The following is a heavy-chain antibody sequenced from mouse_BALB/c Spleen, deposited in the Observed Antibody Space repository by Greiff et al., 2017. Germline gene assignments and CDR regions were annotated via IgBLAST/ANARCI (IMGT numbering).Heavy chain of an antibody. CDR1: GFTFSSFG. CDR3: ARSGDYGNYLFAY. J-gene: IGHJ3*01. CDR2: ISSGSSTI. V-gene: IGHV5-17*02. D-gene: IGHD2-1*01. Sequence: EVQLVESGGGLVQPGGSRKLSCAASGFTFSSFGMHWVRQAPEKGLEWVAYISSGSSTIYYADTVKGRFTISRDNPKNTLFLQMTSLRSEDTAMYYCARSGDYGNYLFAYWGQGTLVTVSA.